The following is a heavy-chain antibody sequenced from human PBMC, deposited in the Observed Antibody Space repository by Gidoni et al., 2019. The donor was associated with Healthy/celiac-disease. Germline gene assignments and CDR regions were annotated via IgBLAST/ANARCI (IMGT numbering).Heavy chain of an antibody. CDR2: IRSKAYGGTT. CDR1: GFTFGDYA. CDR3: TSNSLFMVQGSAGYY. D-gene: IGHD3-10*01. J-gene: IGHJ4*02. V-gene: IGHV3-49*05. Sequence: EVQLVESGGGLVKPGRSLRLSCTASGFTFGDYAMSWFRQAPGKGLELVGFIRSKAYGGTTEYAASVKGRFTISRDDSKSIAYLQMNSLKPEDTSVYYCTSNSLFMVQGSAGYYWGQGTLVTVSS.